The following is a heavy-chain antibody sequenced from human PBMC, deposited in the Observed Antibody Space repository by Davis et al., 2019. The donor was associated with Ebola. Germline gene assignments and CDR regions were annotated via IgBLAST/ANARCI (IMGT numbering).Heavy chain of an antibody. Sequence: GESLKISCAASRFTFSSYSMNWVRQAPGKGLEWVSHISSSSSTKNYADSVKGRFTISRDNAKNSLYVQMNSLRAEDTAVYYCARSIGADWGSRKAFDIWGQGTMVTVSS. V-gene: IGHV3-48*04. CDR2: ISSSSSTK. CDR1: RFTFSSYS. D-gene: IGHD7-27*01. CDR3: ARSIGADWGSRKAFDI. J-gene: IGHJ3*02.